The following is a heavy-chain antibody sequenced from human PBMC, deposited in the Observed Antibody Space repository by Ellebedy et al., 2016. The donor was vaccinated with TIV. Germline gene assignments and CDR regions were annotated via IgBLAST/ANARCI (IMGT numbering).Heavy chain of an antibody. CDR3: ARAFYGSGSYTSGRARGPFDY. D-gene: IGHD3-10*01. CDR1: GDSINTYW. V-gene: IGHV4-59*01. J-gene: IGHJ4*02. CDR2: IHYTGST. Sequence: MPSETLSLTCSVSGDSINTYWWTWIRQPPGKGLEWIGYIHYTGSTSYNLSLKCRVTMFADTSKNHLSLRLTSVTAADMAMYYCARAFYGSGSYTSGRARGPFDYWGQGALVTVSS.